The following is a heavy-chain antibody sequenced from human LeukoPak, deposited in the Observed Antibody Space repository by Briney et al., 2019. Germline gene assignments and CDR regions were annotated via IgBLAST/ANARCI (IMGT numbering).Heavy chain of an antibody. CDR3: ARGGRQPVDY. Sequence: SETLSLTCTVSGGSISSSNYYWGWIRQPPGKGLEWIGYIYYSGSTNYNPSLKSRVTISVDTSKNQFSLKLSSVTAADTAVYYCARGGRQPVDYWGQGTLVTVSS. CDR1: GGSISSSNYY. V-gene: IGHV4-61*05. CDR2: IYYSGST. J-gene: IGHJ4*02.